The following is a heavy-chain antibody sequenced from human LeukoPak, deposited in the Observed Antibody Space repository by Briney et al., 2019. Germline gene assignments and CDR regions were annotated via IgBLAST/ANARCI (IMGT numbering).Heavy chain of an antibody. CDR3: AKERGVSKPFDY. D-gene: IGHD5-12*01. J-gene: IGHJ4*02. V-gene: IGHV3-23*01. Sequence: GGSLRFSCAASGFTFSSYGMAWVRQAPGKGLEYVSAISSSGDSTYYAGSVKGRFTISRDNSKNMLFLQMNSLRAEDTAVYYCAKERGVSKPFDYWGQGTLVTVSS. CDR1: GFTFSSYG. CDR2: ISSSGDST.